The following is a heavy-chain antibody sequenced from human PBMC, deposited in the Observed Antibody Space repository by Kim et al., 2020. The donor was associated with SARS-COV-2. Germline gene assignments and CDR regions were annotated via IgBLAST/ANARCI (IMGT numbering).Heavy chain of an antibody. J-gene: IGHJ4*02. CDR3: ARHDGRNMPQD. V-gene: IGHV4-39*01. D-gene: IGHD2-2*01. Sequence: SYNPSHKSRAPISVDTSKNQFSLKLSSVTAADTAVYYCARHDGRNMPQDWGQGTLVTVSS.